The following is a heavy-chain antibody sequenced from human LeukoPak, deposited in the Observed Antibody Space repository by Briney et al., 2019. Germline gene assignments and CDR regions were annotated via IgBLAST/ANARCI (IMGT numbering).Heavy chain of an antibody. J-gene: IGHJ5*02. V-gene: IGHV3-11*04. Sequence: GGSLRLSCAASGLTFSDYYMSWIRQAPGKGLEWVSYISFSGSTIYYADSVKGRFTISRDNAKNSLYLQMNSLRAEDTAVYYCARDQVPAAMVFDPWGQGTLVTVSS. CDR2: ISFSGSTI. CDR1: GLTFSDYY. D-gene: IGHD2-2*01. CDR3: ARDQVPAAMVFDP.